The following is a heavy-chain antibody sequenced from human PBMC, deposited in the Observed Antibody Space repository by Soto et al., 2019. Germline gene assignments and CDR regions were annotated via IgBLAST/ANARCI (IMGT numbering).Heavy chain of an antibody. V-gene: IGHV3-33*06. CDR1: GFTFKDCA. Sequence: QVQLVESGGDVVQPGRSLRLSCAASGFTFKDCAMHWVRQAPGKGLEWVSIIFNDAGNEYYTESVKGRFTISRDNSKNTLYLQMNSLRDEDTAVYYCAKEKGTGRAPNGAYDVWSRGTRVTVSS. CDR2: IFNDAGNE. J-gene: IGHJ3*01. CDR3: AKEKGTGRAPNGAYDV. D-gene: IGHD2-8*02.